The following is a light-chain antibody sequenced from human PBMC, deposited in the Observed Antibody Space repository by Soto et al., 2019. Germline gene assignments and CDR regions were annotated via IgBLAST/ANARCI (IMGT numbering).Light chain of an antibody. CDR1: QSVSSN. CDR2: GAS. V-gene: IGKV3-15*01. J-gene: IGKJ1*01. CDR3: QQYEIWPKT. Sequence: ETMMTQSPATLSVSPGERATLSCRASQSVSSNLAWYQQKPGQPPRLLIYGASTRAKGIPARFSGSGSGTEFTLTISSLQSEDSAVYYCQQYEIWPKTFGQGSKVEI.